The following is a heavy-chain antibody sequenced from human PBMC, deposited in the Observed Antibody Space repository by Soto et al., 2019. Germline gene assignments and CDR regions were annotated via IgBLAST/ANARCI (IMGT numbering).Heavy chain of an antibody. J-gene: IGHJ3*01. CDR1: GYTFTSYG. CDR3: AKHCSSTRCYNAFDL. V-gene: IGHV1-18*01. D-gene: IGHD2-2*02. Sequence: QVQLVQSGAEVKKPGASVKVSCKASGYTFTSYGISWVRQAPGQGLEWMGWIRAYNGNTNYAQKHQGRVTMTTDTSTSTAYVERRSLRSDDTAVYYCAKHCSSTRCYNAFDLWGQGTMVTVSS. CDR2: IRAYNGNT.